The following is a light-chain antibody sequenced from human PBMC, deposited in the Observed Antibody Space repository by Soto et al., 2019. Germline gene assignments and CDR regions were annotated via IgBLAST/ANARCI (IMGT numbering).Light chain of an antibody. CDR3: CSYVGTSPVV. CDR1: SSDFGSYKS. V-gene: IGLV2-23*01. Sequence: QSALTQPASVSGSPGQSITIFCTGTSSDFGSYKSVSWYQQHPGKAPKLVIYEGTNRPSGVSNRFSVSQSDNTASLTISGLQAEDEADYYCCSYVGTSPVVFGGGTKLTVL. CDR2: EGT. J-gene: IGLJ2*01.